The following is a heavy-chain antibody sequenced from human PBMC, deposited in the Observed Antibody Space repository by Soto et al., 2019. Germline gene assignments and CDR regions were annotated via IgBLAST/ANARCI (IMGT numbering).Heavy chain of an antibody. CDR3: AKQGGGYNHVPDY. CDR1: GYTFTSYY. J-gene: IGHJ4*02. D-gene: IGHD5-12*01. CDR2: INPSGGST. V-gene: IGHV1-46*01. Sequence: QVQLVQSGAEVKKPGASVKVSCKASGYTFTSYYMHWVRQAPGQGLELMGIINPSGGSTSYAQKFQGRVTMTRDTSTSTVYMELGSLRSEDTAVYYCAKQGGGYNHVPDYWGQGTLVTVSS.